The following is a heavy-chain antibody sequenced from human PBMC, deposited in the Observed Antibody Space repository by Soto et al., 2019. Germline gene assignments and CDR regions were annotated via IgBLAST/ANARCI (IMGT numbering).Heavy chain of an antibody. J-gene: IGHJ4*02. D-gene: IGHD2-2*02. CDR2: ISGSGGST. CDR3: ARFCSSTSCYRQFDY. CDR1: EFTFRYYA. Sequence: PXGSLRLFCAASEFTFRYYAISWVRQAAGKGLEWVSAISGSGGSTYYADSVKGRFTISRDNTKNSLYLQMNSLRAEDTAVYYCARFCSSTSCYRQFDYWGQGTLVTVSS. V-gene: IGHV3-23*01.